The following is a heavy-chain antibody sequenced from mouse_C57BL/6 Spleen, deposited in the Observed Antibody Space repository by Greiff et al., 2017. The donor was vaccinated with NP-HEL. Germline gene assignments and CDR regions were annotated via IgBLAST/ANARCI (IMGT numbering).Heavy chain of an antibody. J-gene: IGHJ3*01. V-gene: IGHV1-53*01. D-gene: IGHD1-1*01. CDR3: SNYYGSSTGFAY. CDR2: INPSNGGP. Sequence: VQLQQPGTELVKPGASVKLSSKPSAYPFTTSWMHWLKRRPDQGLSWIGNINPSNGGPNYNEKFKSKATLTVDKSSSTAYMQLSSLTSEDSAVYYCSNYYGSSTGFAYWGQGTLVTVSA. CDR1: AYPFTTSW.